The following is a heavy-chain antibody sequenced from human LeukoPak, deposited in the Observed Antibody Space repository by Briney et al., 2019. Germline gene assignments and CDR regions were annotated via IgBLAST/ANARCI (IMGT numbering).Heavy chain of an antibody. CDR1: GFTFSSYG. CDR3: ARANPLYETYYFDY. V-gene: IGHV3-30*02. D-gene: IGHD5/OR15-5a*01. CDR2: IRYDGSNK. J-gene: IGHJ4*02. Sequence: GSLRLSCAASGFTFSSYGMHWVRQAPGKGLEWVAFIRYDGSNKYYADSVKGRFTISRDNSKNTLYLQMNSLRAEDTAVYYCARANPLYETYYFDYWGQGTLVTVSS.